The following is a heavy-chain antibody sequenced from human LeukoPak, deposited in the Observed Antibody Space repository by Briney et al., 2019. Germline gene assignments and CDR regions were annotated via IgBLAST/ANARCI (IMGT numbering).Heavy chain of an antibody. J-gene: IGHJ4*02. CDR2: IYYSGSS. V-gene: IGHV4-39*07. CDR3: ARLLLWFGELSAYYFDY. CDR1: GGSISSSSYY. Sequence: SETLSLTCTVSGGSISSSSYYWGWIRQPPGKGLEWIGSIYYSGSSYYNPSLKSRVTISVDTSKNQFSLKLSSVTAAVTAVYYCARLLLWFGELSAYYFDYWGQGTLVTVSS. D-gene: IGHD3-10*01.